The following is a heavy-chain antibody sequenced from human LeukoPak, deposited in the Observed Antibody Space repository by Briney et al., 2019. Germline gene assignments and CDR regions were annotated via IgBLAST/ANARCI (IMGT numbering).Heavy chain of an antibody. CDR2: ISGSGGST. V-gene: IGHV3-23*01. J-gene: IGHJ4*02. Sequence: GGTLRLTCAASGFTFSSYAMSWVRQAPGKGLEWVSAISGSGGSTYYADSVKGRFTISRDNSKNTLYLQMNSLRAEDTAVYYCAKGEQQLVPIPFDYWGQGTLVTVSS. CDR1: GFTFSSYA. CDR3: AKGEQQLVPIPFDY. D-gene: IGHD6-13*01.